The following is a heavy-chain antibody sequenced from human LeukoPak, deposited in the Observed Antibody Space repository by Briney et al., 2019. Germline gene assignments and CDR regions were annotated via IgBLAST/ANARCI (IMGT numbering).Heavy chain of an antibody. J-gene: IGHJ4*02. CDR1: GGSFSGYY. CDR3: ARGGVTIFGVVINEEYYFDY. Sequence: SETLSLTCAVYGGSFSGYYWSWIRQPPGKGLEWIGEINHSGSTNYNPSLKSRVTISVDTSKNQFSLKLSSVTAADTAVYYCARGGVTIFGVVINEEYYFDYWGQGTLVTVSS. V-gene: IGHV4-34*01. D-gene: IGHD3-3*01. CDR2: INHSGST.